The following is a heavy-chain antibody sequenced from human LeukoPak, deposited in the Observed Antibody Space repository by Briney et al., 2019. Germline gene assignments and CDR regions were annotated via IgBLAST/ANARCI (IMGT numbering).Heavy chain of an antibody. Sequence: KPAETLSLTCTVSGGSISNYYWIGTRQPPGKGLVWIGYLYYSGSTDYNPSLKSRLTISVDTSKSQFSLKLTSVTAADTAVYYCARQSFGELRVHFDSWGLGTLVTVSS. CDR2: LYYSGST. CDR3: ARQSFGELRVHFDS. J-gene: IGHJ5*01. CDR1: GGSISNYY. D-gene: IGHD3-16*01. V-gene: IGHV4-59*08.